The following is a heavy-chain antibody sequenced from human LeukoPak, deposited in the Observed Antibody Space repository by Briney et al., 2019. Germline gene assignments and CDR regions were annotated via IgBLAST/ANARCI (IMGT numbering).Heavy chain of an antibody. Sequence: GGSLRLSCAASGFTFSSYAMSWVRQAPGKGLEWVSAISGSGGSTYYADSVKGRFTISRDNSKNTVYLQMNSLRADDTAVYYCARDREYYYDTSGLANDAFDIWGQGTMVTVSS. CDR2: ISGSGGST. V-gene: IGHV3-23*01. CDR1: GFTFSSYA. D-gene: IGHD3-22*01. J-gene: IGHJ3*02. CDR3: ARDREYYYDTSGLANDAFDI.